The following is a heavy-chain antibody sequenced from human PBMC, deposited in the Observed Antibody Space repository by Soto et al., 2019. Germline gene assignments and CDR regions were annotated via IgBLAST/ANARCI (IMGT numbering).Heavy chain of an antibody. CDR1: GGSISSSGYY. D-gene: IGHD3-10*01. V-gene: IGHV4-39*01. Sequence: QLQLQESGPGLVKPSETLSLTCTVSGGSISSSGYYWGWIRQPPGKGLEWIGSIYYSGDTYFYPSLRSRVTISVDTSKNQFSLKLGSVTAADTAMYYCVRGGRYYMQETYYFDYWGQGTLVTVSS. CDR3: VRGGRYYMQETYYFDY. J-gene: IGHJ4*02. CDR2: IYYSGDT.